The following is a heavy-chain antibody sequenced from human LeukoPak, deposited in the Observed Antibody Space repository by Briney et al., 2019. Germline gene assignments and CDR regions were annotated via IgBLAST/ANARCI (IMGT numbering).Heavy chain of an antibody. CDR2: IYPNGNT. CDR1: GGSISSYY. V-gene: IGHV4-4*07. Sequence: PSETLSLTCSVSGGSISSYYWSWIRQPAGKGLESIGRIYPNGNTNYNPSLRGRVTISVDTSKNQFSLKLSSVTAADTAVYYCARSNDYGDYNWFDPWGQGTLVTVSS. D-gene: IGHD4-17*01. J-gene: IGHJ5*02. CDR3: ARSNDYGDYNWFDP.